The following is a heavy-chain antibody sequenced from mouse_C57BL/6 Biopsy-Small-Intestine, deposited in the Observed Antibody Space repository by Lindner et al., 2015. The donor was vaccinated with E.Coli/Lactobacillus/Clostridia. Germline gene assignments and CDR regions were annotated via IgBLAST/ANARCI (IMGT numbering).Heavy chain of an antibody. CDR1: GYTFTGYW. CDR2: ILPGTGSI. D-gene: IGHD2-4*01. J-gene: IGHJ4*01. CDR3: ARRGIYYDPYYYSMDY. Sequence: VQLQESGAELMKPGASVKLSCKATGYTFTGYWIEWIRQRPGHGLEWIGEILPGTGSIHYNENFRGKATITADTSSNSAYMQLSSLTAGDSAIYYCARRGIYYDPYYYSMDYWGQGVSVTVSS. V-gene: IGHV1-9*01.